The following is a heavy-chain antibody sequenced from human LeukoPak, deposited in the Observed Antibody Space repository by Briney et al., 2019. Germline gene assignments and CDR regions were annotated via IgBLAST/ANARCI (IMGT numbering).Heavy chain of an antibody. D-gene: IGHD3-10*01. CDR1: GGSISSYY. CDR2: IYTSGST. Sequence: SETLSLTCTVSGGSISSYYWSWIRQPAGKGLEWIGRIYTSGSTNYNPSLKSRVTMSVDTSKNQFSLKLSSVTAADTAVYYCARGKRSSRGVIEITFDYWGQGTLVTVSS. J-gene: IGHJ4*02. CDR3: ARGKRSSRGVIEITFDY. V-gene: IGHV4-4*07.